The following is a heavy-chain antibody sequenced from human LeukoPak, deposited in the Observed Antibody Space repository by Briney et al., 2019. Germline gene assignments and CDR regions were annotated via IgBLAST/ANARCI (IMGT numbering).Heavy chain of an antibody. J-gene: IGHJ4*02. CDR2: TGLESVHT. D-gene: IGHD3-10*01. Sequence: PGGSLRLSCAASRFTFTRHAMSWVRQAPGKGLEWVSTTGLESVHTLCADSVQGRFTVSRDNSRNTLDLQMDNFTVDDTAIYYCVRGDDIGKHPTRAYYFDIWGQGTLVSVSS. V-gene: IGHV3-23*01. CDR1: RFTFTRHA. CDR3: VRGDDIGKHPTRAYYFDI.